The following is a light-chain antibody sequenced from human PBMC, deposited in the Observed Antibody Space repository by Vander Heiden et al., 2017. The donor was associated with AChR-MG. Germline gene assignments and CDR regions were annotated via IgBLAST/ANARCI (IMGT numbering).Light chain of an antibody. CDR1: QNIRSR. J-gene: IGKJ4*01. Sequence: DIQMTQSPSSLSASVGDRVTITCRASQNIRSRLTWYQQKPGQAPKILIYAASSLQSGVPSRFSGSGSGTEFTLTITKLQPEDFATYFCQQSDSTPLTFGGRTEVEIK. CDR2: AAS. CDR3: QQSDSTPLT. V-gene: IGKV1-39*01.